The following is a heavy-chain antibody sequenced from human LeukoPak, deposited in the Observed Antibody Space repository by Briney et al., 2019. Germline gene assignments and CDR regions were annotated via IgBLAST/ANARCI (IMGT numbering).Heavy chain of an antibody. CDR3: ARVARGDYYYYYMDV. D-gene: IGHD3-10*01. V-gene: IGHV3-23*01. J-gene: IGHJ6*03. Sequence: GGSLRLSCAASGFTFSNYGMSWVRQAPGKGLEWVSAISGSGGSTYYADSVQGRFTISRDNAKNTLYLQMNSLRAEDTALYYCARVARGDYYYYYMDVWGKGTTVTVSS. CDR1: GFTFSNYG. CDR2: ISGSGGST.